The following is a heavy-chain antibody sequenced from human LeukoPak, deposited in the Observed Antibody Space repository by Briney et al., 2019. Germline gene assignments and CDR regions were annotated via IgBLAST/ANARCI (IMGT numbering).Heavy chain of an antibody. V-gene: IGHV5-51*01. CDR1: GYSFSSYW. J-gene: IGHJ6*02. CDR2: IYPGNSET. D-gene: IGHD2-15*01. CDR3: ATSWATHYYYGMDV. Sequence: GESLKISCKASGYSFSSYWIGWVRQMPGKGLEWMGIIYPGNSETKYSPSFQGQVTISVDKSISTAYLQWSSLKASDTAMYYCATSWATHYYYGMDVWGQGTTVTVSS.